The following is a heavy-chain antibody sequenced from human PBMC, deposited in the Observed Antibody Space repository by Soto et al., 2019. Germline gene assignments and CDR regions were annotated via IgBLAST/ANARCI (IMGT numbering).Heavy chain of an antibody. CDR3: ANSEYSRYKNIDV. V-gene: IGHV3-30*18. CDR2: ISYDGSIK. Sequence: SLRLSCAASGFTFSSYAMSWVRQAPGRGLEWVALISYDGSIKYYADSVRGRFTISRDNSKNTLYLQMNSLRAEDTAVYYCANSEYSRYKNIDVWGQGAMVTVSS. CDR1: GFTFSSYA. D-gene: IGHD5-18*01. J-gene: IGHJ6*02.